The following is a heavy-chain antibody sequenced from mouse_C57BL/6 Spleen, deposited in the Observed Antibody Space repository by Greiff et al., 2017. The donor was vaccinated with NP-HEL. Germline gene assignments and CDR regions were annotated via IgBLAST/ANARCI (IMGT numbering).Heavy chain of an antibody. CDR3: AKYYSNYGFAY. J-gene: IGHJ3*01. Sequence: QVQLQQPGAELVKPGASVKLSCKASGYTFTSYWMQWVKQRPGQGLEWIGEIDPSDSYTNYNQKFKGKATWTVDTSSSTAYMQLSSLTSEDSAVYYCAKYYSNYGFAYWGQGTLVTVSA. V-gene: IGHV1-50*01. D-gene: IGHD2-5*01. CDR2: IDPSDSYT. CDR1: GYTFTSYW.